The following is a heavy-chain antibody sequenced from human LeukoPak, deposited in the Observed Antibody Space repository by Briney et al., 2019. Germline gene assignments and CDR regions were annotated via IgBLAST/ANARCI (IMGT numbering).Heavy chain of an antibody. Sequence: GASVKVCCKASGYTFTGYYMHWVRQATGQGLEWMGRINPNSGGTNYAQKFQGRVTMTRDTSISTAYMELSRLRSDDTAVYYCAGYRRDAFDIWGQGTMVTVSS. CDR1: GYTFTGYY. CDR2: INPNSGGT. V-gene: IGHV1-2*06. D-gene: IGHD5-18*01. CDR3: AGYRRDAFDI. J-gene: IGHJ3*02.